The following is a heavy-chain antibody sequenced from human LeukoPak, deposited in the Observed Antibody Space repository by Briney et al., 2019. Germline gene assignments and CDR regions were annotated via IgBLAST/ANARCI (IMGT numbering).Heavy chain of an antibody. CDR2: IYYSGST. J-gene: IGHJ4*02. CDR3: ARKYDILTGHVDH. V-gene: IGHV4-39*01. CDR1: GGSISSSSYY. Sequence: SETLSLTCTVSGGSISSSSYYWGWIRQPPGKGLEWIGSIYYSGSTYYNPSLKSRVTISVDTSKNQFSLKLSSVTAADTAVYYCARKYDILTGHVDHWGQGTLVTVSS. D-gene: IGHD3-9*01.